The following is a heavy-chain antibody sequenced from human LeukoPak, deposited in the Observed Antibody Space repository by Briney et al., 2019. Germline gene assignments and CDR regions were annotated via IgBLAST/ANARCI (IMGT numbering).Heavy chain of an antibody. V-gene: IGHV4-30-4*01. Sequence: SETLSLTCTVSGDSISSGDHYWSWIRQPPGKGLEWIGYIYYSGSTDYNPSLKSRVIISVDTSKNQFSLKLSSVTAADTAVYYCARLPNYDFWSGSSGFDPWGQGTLVTVSS. CDR2: IYYSGST. CDR1: GDSISSGDHY. J-gene: IGHJ5*02. CDR3: ARLPNYDFWSGSSGFDP. D-gene: IGHD3-3*01.